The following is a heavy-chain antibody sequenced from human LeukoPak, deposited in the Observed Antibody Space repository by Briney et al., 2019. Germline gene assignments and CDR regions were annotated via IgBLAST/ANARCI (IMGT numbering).Heavy chain of an antibody. CDR1: GFTFSNDY. V-gene: IGHV3-11*01. CDR3: AGGANSWYY. J-gene: IGHJ4*02. CDR2: ISSSGGSI. Sequence: PGGSLRLSCAASGFTFSNDYMSWFRQAPGKGLEGVSDISSSGGSIYYADSVKGRFTISRDNAKNSLYLQMNSLRAEDTAVYYCAGGANSWYYWGQGTLVTVSS. D-gene: IGHD6-13*01.